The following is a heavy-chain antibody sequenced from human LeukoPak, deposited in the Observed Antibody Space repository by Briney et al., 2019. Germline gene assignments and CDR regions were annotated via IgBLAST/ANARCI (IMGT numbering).Heavy chain of an antibody. D-gene: IGHD5-18*01. CDR1: GFTFSSYG. CDR2: IRYDGSNK. CDR3: AKDQVRGYSYGSYFDY. J-gene: IGHJ4*02. V-gene: IGHV3-30*02. Sequence: GGSLRLSCAASGFTFSSYGMHWVRQAPGKGLEWVAFIRYDGSNKYYADSVKGRFTTSRDNSKNTLYLQMNSLRAEDTAVYYCAKDQVRGYSYGSYFDYWGQGTLVTVSS.